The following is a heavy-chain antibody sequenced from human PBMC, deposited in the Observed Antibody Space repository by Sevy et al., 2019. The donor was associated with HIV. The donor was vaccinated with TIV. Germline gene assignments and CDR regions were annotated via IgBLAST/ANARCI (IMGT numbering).Heavy chain of an antibody. CDR2: IWYDGSNK. V-gene: IGHV3-33*01. Sequence: GGSLRLSCVASGFTFSSYGMHWVRQAPGKGLEWVAVIWYDGSNKYYADSVKGRFTISRDNSKNTLYLQMNSLRAEDTAVYYCAREMGWEYYDFWSGYYTGHYYYGMDVWGQGTTVTVSS. J-gene: IGHJ6*02. D-gene: IGHD3-3*01. CDR1: GFTFSSYG. CDR3: AREMGWEYYDFWSGYYTGHYYYGMDV.